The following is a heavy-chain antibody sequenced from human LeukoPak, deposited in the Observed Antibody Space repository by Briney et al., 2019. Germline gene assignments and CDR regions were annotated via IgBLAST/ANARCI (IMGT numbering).Heavy chain of an antibody. CDR3: ARDGEYSYGYGFDY. D-gene: IGHD5-18*01. CDR2: IYSGDRT. CDR1: GFSFNNLY. Sequence: RWASLRLSSAAPGFSFNNLYMSWFRQAPGKGLDWFSVIYSGDRTYYADYVQGRFTISRDTSKNTVYLQMNSLRPEETAVYYCARDGEYSYGYGFDYWGQGTLVTVSS. V-gene: IGHV3-66*01. J-gene: IGHJ4*02.